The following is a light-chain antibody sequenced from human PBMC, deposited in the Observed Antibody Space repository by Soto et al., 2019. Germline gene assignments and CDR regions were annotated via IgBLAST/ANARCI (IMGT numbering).Light chain of an antibody. CDR1: QSASTN. CDR3: QHRNNWPLT. V-gene: IGKV3-11*01. CDR2: DAS. J-gene: IGKJ4*01. Sequence: EIVMTQSPATLSVSPGPRATLSCRASQSASTNLAWYQQKPGQAPRLLIYDASNRATGIPARFSASGSGTDFTLTISSLEPEEFAVYYCQHRNNWPLTVGGGTKVDIK.